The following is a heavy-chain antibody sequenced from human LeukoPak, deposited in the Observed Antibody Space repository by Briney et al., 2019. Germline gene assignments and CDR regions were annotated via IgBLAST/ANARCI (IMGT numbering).Heavy chain of an antibody. D-gene: IGHD3-10*01. CDR1: GYTFTSYY. CDR2: INPSGGST. CDR3: ARGTRTMVRGVHNWFDP. V-gene: IGHV1-46*01. J-gene: IGHJ5*02. Sequence: ASVKVSCKASGYTFTSYYMHWVRQAPGQGLEWMGIINPSGGSTSYAQKFQGRVTMTTDTSTSTAYMELRSLRSDDTAVYYCARGTRTMVRGVHNWFDPWGQGTLVTVSS.